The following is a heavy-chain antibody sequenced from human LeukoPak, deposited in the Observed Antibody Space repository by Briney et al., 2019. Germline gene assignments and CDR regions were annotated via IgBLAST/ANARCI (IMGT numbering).Heavy chain of an antibody. J-gene: IGHJ5*01. CDR3: ARDGGGSGTYDYNWFDS. CDR1: GGPISSYY. CDR2: IYDTGST. D-gene: IGHD3-10*01. V-gene: IGHV4-59*01. Sequence: SETLSLTCTVSGGPISSYYWSWIRQPPGKGLEWIGYIYDTGSTNYNPSLKSRVTISVDTSKNQFSLKLSSVTAADTAVYYCARDGGGSGTYDYNWFDSWGQGTLVTVSS.